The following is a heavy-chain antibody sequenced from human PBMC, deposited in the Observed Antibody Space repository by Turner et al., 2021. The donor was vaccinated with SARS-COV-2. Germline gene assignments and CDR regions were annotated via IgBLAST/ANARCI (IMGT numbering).Heavy chain of an antibody. CDR3: ARGWGGYNVSFDY. J-gene: IGHJ4*02. Sequence: QVQLQQWGAGLLKLSETLSLTRAVPGESFSGHFWTWIRQSPGQGLEWIAEIDHTGSANYNPSLKSRVALSVDTLKRHFSLMMHSVTAADTAIYYCARGWGGYNVSFDYWGRGALVAVSS. D-gene: IGHD5-12*01. CDR2: IDHTGSA. V-gene: IGHV4-34*01. CDR1: GESFSGHF.